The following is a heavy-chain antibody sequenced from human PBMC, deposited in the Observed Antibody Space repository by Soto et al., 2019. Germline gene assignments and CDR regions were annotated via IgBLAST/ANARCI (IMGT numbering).Heavy chain of an antibody. Sequence: SETLSLTCAVYGGSFSGYYWSWIRQPPGKGLEWIGEINHSGSTNYNPSLKSRVTISVDKSKNQFSLKLNSVTAADTAMFYCARVGYYGSGSLDVWGQGTTVTVSS. J-gene: IGHJ6*02. CDR3: ARVGYYGSGSLDV. V-gene: IGHV4-34*01. CDR1: GGSFSGYY. CDR2: INHSGST. D-gene: IGHD3-10*01.